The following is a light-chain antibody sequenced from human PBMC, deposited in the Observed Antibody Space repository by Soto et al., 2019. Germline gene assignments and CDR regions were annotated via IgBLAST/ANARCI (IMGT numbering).Light chain of an antibody. Sequence: QSALTQPRSVSGSPGQSVTISCTGTSSDVGGYEYVSWYQQRPGIAPKLIIHDVTKRPSGVPDRFSGSKSGNTASLTISGLQAEDEADYYCCSYAGRYTWVFGGGTKVTVL. CDR3: CSYAGRYTWV. V-gene: IGLV2-11*01. CDR1: SSDVGGYEY. J-gene: IGLJ3*02. CDR2: DVT.